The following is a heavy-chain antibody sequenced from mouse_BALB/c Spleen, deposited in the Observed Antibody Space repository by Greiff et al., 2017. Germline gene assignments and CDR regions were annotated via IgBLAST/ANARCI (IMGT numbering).Heavy chain of an antibody. CDR2: IYPGSGST. CDR1: GYTFTDYV. CDR3: AREGDIGYDGGFAY. D-gene: IGHD2-14*01. V-gene: IGHV1-77*01. Sequence: QVQLKESGPELVKPGASVKMSCKASGYTFTDYVISWVKQRTGQGLEWIGEIYPGSGSTYYNEKFKGKATLTVDKSSSTAYMQLKSLTSEDSAVYYCAREGDIGYDGGFAYWGQGTLVTVSA. J-gene: IGHJ3*01.